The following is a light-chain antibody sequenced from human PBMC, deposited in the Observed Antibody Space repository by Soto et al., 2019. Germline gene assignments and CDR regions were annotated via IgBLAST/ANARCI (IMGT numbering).Light chain of an antibody. Sequence: QAVVTQPASVSGSPGQSITISCTGTSSDVGSYNLVSWYQQHPGKAPKLMIYEGSKRPSGVSNRFSGSKSGSTASLTISGLQAEDEADYYCCSYAGSGTYVFGTGTKLTVL. CDR3: CSYAGSGTYV. CDR2: EGS. CDR1: SSDVGSYNL. V-gene: IGLV2-23*01. J-gene: IGLJ1*01.